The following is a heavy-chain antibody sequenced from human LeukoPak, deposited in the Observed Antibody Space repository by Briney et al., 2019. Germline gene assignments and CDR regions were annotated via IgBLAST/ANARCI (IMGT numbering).Heavy chain of an antibody. CDR1: GGSWSLGSYY. CDR3: AREFRGGGDSGIFDY. D-gene: IGHD4-23*01. V-gene: IGHV4-61*02. J-gene: IGHJ4*02. CDR2: IYASGS. Sequence: PSETLSLTCTVSGGSWSLGSYYWSWIRQPAGKGLEWIGRIYASGSTDYNPSHYNPSLRSRVTISVDTSKSQFSLKLSSLTAADTPVYYCAREFRGGGDSGIFDYWGLGTLVTVSS.